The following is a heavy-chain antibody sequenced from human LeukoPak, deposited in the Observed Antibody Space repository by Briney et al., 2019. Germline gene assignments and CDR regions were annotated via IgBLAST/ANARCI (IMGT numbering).Heavy chain of an antibody. V-gene: IGHV3-33*01. Sequence: PGGSLRLPCAASGFTFWSYGMHWVRQAPGKGLEWVAVIWYDGSNKYYADSVKGRFTISRDNSKNTVYLQMNSLRVEDKAVYYCARVEGGGYAVDYWGQGTLVTVSS. J-gene: IGHJ4*02. D-gene: IGHD5-12*01. CDR2: IWYDGSNK. CDR3: ARVEGGGYAVDY. CDR1: GFTFWSYG.